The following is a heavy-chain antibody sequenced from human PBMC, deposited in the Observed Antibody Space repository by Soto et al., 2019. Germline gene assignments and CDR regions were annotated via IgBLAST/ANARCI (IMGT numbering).Heavy chain of an antibody. CDR2: ISGSGGST. V-gene: IGHV3-23*01. D-gene: IGHD2-2*01. CDR1: GFTFSNYA. J-gene: IGHJ4*02. Sequence: PGGSLRLSCAASGFTFSNYAMNWVRQAPGKGLEWVTAISGSGGSTYYADSVKGRFTISRDNSRNTVFLQMNSLRTEDTAIYYCAKFPAVIKSFYYWAQGSLVTVSS. CDR3: AKFPAVIKSFYY.